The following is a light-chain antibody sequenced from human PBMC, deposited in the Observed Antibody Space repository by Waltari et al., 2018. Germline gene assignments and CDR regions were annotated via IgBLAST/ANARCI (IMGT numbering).Light chain of an antibody. J-gene: IGLJ2*01. CDR3: CSYAGSSTVV. Sequence: QSALTQPASVSGSPGQSITISCTGTSSDVGSYNLVSWYQQHPGKAPKLMIYEVSKRPSGVSNRVSGSKSGNTASLTISGLQAEAEADYYCCSYAGSSTVVFGGGTKLTVL. CDR2: EVS. V-gene: IGLV2-23*02. CDR1: SSDVGSYNL.